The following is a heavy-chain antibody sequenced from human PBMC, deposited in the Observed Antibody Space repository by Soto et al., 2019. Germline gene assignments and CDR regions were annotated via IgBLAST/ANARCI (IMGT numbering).Heavy chain of an antibody. V-gene: IGHV3-33*01. J-gene: IGHJ5*02. D-gene: IGHD3-16*02. CDR1: GFTFSNSG. Sequence: QVQLVESGGGVVQPGRSLRLSCEASGFTFSNSGMHWVRQAPGKGLEWVAVMWYDGSNRLYADSVKGRFTISRDTSKNTLYLQMNSLRSEDTAVYYCARAGGTYLDPWGQGTLVTVSS. CDR3: ARAGGTYLDP. CDR2: MWYDGSNR.